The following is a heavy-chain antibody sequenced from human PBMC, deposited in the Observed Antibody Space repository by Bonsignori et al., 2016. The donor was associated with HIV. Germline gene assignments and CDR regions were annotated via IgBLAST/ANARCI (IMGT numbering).Heavy chain of an antibody. CDR1: GYTFTDHD. CDR2: INPYNGAT. V-gene: IGHV1-2*02. CDR3: VRIVRNVMPFP. J-gene: IGHJ5*01. D-gene: IGHD2/OR15-2a*01. Sequence: QVQLVQSGAEVKKPGASVKVSCMTSGYTFTDHDIHWMRRAPGQGFEWMAWINPYNGATKYAQKFTRAGWTLTGDTSLSTVYMELTSLTSDDTAVYYCVRIVRNVMPFPWGRGTLVTV.